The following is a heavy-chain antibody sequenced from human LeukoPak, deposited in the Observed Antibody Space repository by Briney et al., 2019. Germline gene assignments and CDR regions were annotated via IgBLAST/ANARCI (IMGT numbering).Heavy chain of an antibody. J-gene: IGHJ4*02. CDR1: GYTFTGYY. V-gene: IGHV1-2*02. D-gene: IGHD4-23*01. Sequence: ASVKVSCKASGYTFTGYYMHWVRQAPGQGLEWMGWINPNSGGTNYAQKFQGRVTMTRDMSTSTVYMELSSLRSEDTAVYYCARGNDYWGQGTLVTVSS. CDR3: ARGNDY. CDR2: INPNSGGT.